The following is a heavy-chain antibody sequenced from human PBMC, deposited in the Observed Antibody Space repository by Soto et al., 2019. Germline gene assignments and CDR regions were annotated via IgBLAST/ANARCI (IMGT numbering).Heavy chain of an antibody. Sequence: QVQLVQSGAAVKKPGASVKVSCKASGYTFTSYDINWVRQATGQGLEWMGWMNPNSGNTGYAQKFQGRVTMTRNTSISTAYMELSSLRSEDTAVYYCARDTYSSSWYDNWFDPWGQGTLVTVSS. V-gene: IGHV1-8*01. D-gene: IGHD6-13*01. CDR1: GYTFTSYD. CDR2: MNPNSGNT. CDR3: ARDTYSSSWYDNWFDP. J-gene: IGHJ5*02.